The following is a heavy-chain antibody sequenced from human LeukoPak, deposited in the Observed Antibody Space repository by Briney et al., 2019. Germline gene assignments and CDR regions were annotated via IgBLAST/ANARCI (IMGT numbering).Heavy chain of an antibody. J-gene: IGHJ4*02. CDR3: ARQLNLDY. V-gene: IGHV3-23*01. CDR1: GFIFDNFA. CDR2: IGPIGVTT. Sequence: PGRSLRLSWAAVGFIFDNFALDWVRQAPGKGLEWISRIGPIGVTTYYADSVEGRFTISRDNSKNSLYLQMNSLRAEDTALYSCARQLNLDYWGQGTLVAVSS. D-gene: IGHD1-1*01.